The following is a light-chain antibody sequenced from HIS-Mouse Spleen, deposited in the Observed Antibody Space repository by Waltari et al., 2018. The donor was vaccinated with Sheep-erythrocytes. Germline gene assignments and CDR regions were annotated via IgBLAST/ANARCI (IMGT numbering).Light chain of an antibody. J-gene: IGLJ1*01. CDR1: SSDVGGYNY. CDR3: AAWDDSLNGYV. Sequence: QSALPQPRSVSGSPGQSVTISCPGTSSDVGGYNYVSWYQQHPGKAPKLMIYDVSKRPSGVPDRFSGSKSGTSASLAISGLQSEDEADYYCAAWDDSLNGYVFGTGTKVTVL. CDR2: DVS. V-gene: IGLV2-11*01.